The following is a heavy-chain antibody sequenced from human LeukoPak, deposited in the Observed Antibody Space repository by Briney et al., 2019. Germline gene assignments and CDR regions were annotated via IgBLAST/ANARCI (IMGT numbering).Heavy chain of an antibody. V-gene: IGHV4-39*01. CDR3: ARQSATVTYRDFDY. Sequence: SETLSLTCTVSGGSISSSSYYWGWLRQPPGRGLEWVGSIYYSGSTYYNPSLKSRVTISVDTSKNQFSLKLSSVTAADTAVYYCARQSATVTYRDFDYWGQGTLVTVSS. CDR2: IYYSGST. J-gene: IGHJ4*02. D-gene: IGHD4-17*01. CDR1: GGSISSSSYY.